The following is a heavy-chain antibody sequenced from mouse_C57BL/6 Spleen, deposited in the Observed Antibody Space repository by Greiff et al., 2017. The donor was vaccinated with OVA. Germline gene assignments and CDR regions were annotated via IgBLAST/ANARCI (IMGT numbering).Heavy chain of an antibody. J-gene: IGHJ3*01. V-gene: IGHV1-76*01. CDR1: GYTFTDYY. CDR2: IYPGSGNT. CDR3: AIEGYSPFAY. D-gene: IGHD2-3*01. Sequence: QVQLKQSGAELVRPGASVKLSCKASGYTFTDYYINWVKQRPGQGLEWIARIYPGSGNTYYNEKFKGKATLTAEKSSSTAYMQLSSLTSEDSAVYFCAIEGYSPFAYWGQGTLVTVSA.